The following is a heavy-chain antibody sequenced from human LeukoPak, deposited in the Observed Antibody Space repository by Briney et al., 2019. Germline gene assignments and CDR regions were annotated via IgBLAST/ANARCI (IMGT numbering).Heavy chain of an antibody. V-gene: IGHV4-38-2*02. CDR1: GYSISSGYY. D-gene: IGHD3-22*01. Sequence: SETLSLTCTVSGYSISSGYYWGWIRQPPGKGLEWIGSIYHSGSTYYNPSLKSRVTISVDTSKNQFSLKLSSVTAADTAVYYCARPDYYDSSGYYQNWGQGTLVTVSS. J-gene: IGHJ4*02. CDR3: ARPDYYDSSGYYQN. CDR2: IYHSGST.